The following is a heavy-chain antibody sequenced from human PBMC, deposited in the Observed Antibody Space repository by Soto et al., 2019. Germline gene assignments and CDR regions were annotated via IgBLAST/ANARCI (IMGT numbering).Heavy chain of an antibody. D-gene: IGHD2-15*01. V-gene: IGHV3-21*01. CDR3: ARGGLVVVGADTRPLDY. CDR1: GFTFGSHS. Sequence: EVQLVESGGGLVKPGGSLRLSCADSGFTFGSHSMFWVRQAPGKGLEWVSSISSDSTYIFYADSVKGRFAISRDNAKNALYLQMDSLSAEDTAVYYCARGGLVVVGADTRPLDYWGQGTLVNVSS. J-gene: IGHJ4*02. CDR2: ISSDSTYI.